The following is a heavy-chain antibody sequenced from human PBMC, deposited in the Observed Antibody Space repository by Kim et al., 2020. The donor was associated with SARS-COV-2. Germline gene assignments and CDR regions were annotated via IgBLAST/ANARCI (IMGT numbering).Heavy chain of an antibody. D-gene: IGHD3-22*01. CDR2: ISFDGRNK. J-gene: IGHJ6*02. Sequence: GGSLRLSCTASGLNFDNSAMNWVRQTPGKGLEWVAVISFDGRNKDYADPVKGRFTISRDNSRSTLYLEINSLRVEDKSLYYCARGNYYESMTLYTYYNGMDVWGQETTVTVSS. V-gene: IGHV3-30*03. CDR3: ARGNYYESMTLYTYYNGMDV. CDR1: GLNFDNSA.